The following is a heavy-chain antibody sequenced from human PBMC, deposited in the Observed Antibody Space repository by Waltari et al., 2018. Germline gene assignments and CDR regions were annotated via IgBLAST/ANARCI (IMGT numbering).Heavy chain of an antibody. CDR3: AREWGRDADC. Sequence: EVQLVESGGGLVKPGGSLRLSCAASGFTFSSYTMKWVRQAPGKGLEWVSSITNSNNYMYYADSVKGRFTISRDNAQKSVYLQMNSLRAEDTAVYYCAREWGRDADCGGQGTLVTVSS. CDR2: ITNSNNYM. J-gene: IGHJ4*02. CDR1: GFTFSSYT. V-gene: IGHV3-21*01. D-gene: IGHD1-26*01.